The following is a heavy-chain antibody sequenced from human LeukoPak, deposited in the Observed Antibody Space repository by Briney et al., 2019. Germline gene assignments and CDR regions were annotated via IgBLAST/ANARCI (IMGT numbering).Heavy chain of an antibody. D-gene: IGHD3-22*01. J-gene: IGHJ2*01. V-gene: IGHV4-61*02. CDR1: GGSISSGSYY. Sequence: SETLSLTCTVSGGSISSGSYYWSWIRQPAGKGLEWIGRIYTSGSTNYNPSLKSRVTISVDTSKNQFSLKLSSVTAADTAVYXCARDPXIVDRRSXWXFXXXGRXTLV. CDR2: IYTSGST. CDR3: ARDPXIVDRRSXWXFXX.